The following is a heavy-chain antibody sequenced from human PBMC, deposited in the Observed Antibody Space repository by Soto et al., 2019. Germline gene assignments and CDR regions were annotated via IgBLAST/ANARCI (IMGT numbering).Heavy chain of an antibody. CDR1: GFSFSTYG. V-gene: IGHV3-33*01. CDR2: IWHDGSKT. CDR3: ARGSIVAAEYGMDV. Sequence: GGSLRLSCAASGFSFSTYGMHWVRQAPGKGLEWVAVIWHDGSKTYYADSVKGRLIISRDNSKNTLYVQINSLRAEDRGVYFCARGSIVAAEYGMDVWGQGTTVTVSS. J-gene: IGHJ6*02. D-gene: IGHD6-13*01.